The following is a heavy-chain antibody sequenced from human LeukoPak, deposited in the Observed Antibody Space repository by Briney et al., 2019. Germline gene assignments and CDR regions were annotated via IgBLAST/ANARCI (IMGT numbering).Heavy chain of an antibody. V-gene: IGHV3-23*01. Sequence: GGSQRLPCAASGVTFSSYAMSWVRQAPGKGLEWVSAISGSGGSTYYADSVKGRFTISRDNSKNTLYLQMNSLRAEDTAVYYCAKGLDYGSGSYYGYWGQGTLVTVSS. CDR3: AKGLDYGSGSYYGY. CDR2: ISGSGGST. D-gene: IGHD3-10*01. CDR1: GVTFSSYA. J-gene: IGHJ4*02.